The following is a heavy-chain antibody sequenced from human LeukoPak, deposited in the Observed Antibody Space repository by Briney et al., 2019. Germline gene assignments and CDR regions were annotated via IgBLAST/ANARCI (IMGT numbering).Heavy chain of an antibody. CDR2: MKQDGSEK. V-gene: IGHV3-7*01. Sequence: GGSLRLSCAASGFTFSSYWMSWVRQAPGKGLEWVANMKQDGSEKYYVDSVKGRFTISRDNAKNSLYLQMNSLRAEDTAVYYCARDNPRSYYYYMDVWGKGTTVTVSS. D-gene: IGHD1-14*01. CDR1: GFTFSSYW. J-gene: IGHJ6*03. CDR3: ARDNPRSYYYYMDV.